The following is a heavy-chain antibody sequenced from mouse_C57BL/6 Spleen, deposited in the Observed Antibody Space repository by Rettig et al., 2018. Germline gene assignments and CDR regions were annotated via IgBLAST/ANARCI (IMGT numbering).Heavy chain of an antibody. J-gene: IGHJ1*03. D-gene: IGHD1-1*01. CDR3: VRDIYYYGSSYVDWYFDV. CDR2: IRSKSSNYAT. CDR1: GFTFNTYA. V-gene: IGHV10-3*01. Sequence: EVQLVESGGGLVQPKGSLKLSCAASGFTFNTYAMHWVRQAPGKGLEWVASIRSKSSNYATYYADSVKDRFTISRDDSQSMLYLQMNNLKTEDTAMYYCVRDIYYYGSSYVDWYFDVWGTGTTVTVSS.